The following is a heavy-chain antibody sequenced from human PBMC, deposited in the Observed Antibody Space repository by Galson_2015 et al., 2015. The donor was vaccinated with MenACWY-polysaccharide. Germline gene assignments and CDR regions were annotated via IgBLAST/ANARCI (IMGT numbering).Heavy chain of an antibody. CDR2: IKQDGSEK. J-gene: IGHJ6*03. CDR3: ARPHFDPYFYYYYMDV. V-gene: IGHV3-7*01. Sequence: SLRLSCAASGFTFSTYWMTWVRQTPGKGLEWVASIKQDGSEKYYVDSMKGRFTISRDNAKNSLYLQVNSLRAEDTAVYYCARPHFDPYFYYYYMDVWGKGTTVTVSS. CDR1: GFTFSTYW. D-gene: IGHD3-3*02.